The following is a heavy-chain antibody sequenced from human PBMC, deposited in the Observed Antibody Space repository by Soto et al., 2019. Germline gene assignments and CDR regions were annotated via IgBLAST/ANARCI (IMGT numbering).Heavy chain of an antibody. D-gene: IGHD6-19*01. J-gene: IGHJ5*02. CDR1: GFTFSDYC. Sequence: XVSLRLSCAASGFTFSDYCKHWVRQAPGKGLEWVAGICYDVRNKYYADSVKGRFTISRDNSKNSVYLQMNSLRAEDTAVYYCAKSTAVAPGWRDPCGQRTVVTVPS. V-gene: IGHV3-33*06. CDR2: ICYDVRNK. CDR3: AKSTAVAPGWRDP.